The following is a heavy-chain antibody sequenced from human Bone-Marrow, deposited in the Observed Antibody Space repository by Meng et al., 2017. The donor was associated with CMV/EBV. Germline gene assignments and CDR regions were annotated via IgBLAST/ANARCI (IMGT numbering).Heavy chain of an antibody. Sequence: GESLKISCAASGFTFSSYGMHWVRQAPGKGLEWVAFIRYDGSNKYYADSVKGRFTISRDNSKNTLYLQMNSLRAEDTAVYYCAKGGGVAPAAHKLSYYFDYWGQGTLVTFSS. CDR1: GFTFSSYG. CDR2: IRYDGSNK. D-gene: IGHD2-2*01. V-gene: IGHV3-30*02. CDR3: AKGGGVAPAAHKLSYYFDY. J-gene: IGHJ4*02.